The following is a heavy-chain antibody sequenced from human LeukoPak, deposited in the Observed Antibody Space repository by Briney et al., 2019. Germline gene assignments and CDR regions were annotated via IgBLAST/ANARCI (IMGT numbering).Heavy chain of an antibody. Sequence: GGSLRLSCVVSGFTFGDHCMDWVRQAPGKGLEWVARSRDKGHSFSTEYAASVKGRFTISRDDSKKSLYLQMDSLKTEDTAVYYCARVPSGNYFYDYWGQGTLVTVSS. J-gene: IGHJ4*02. D-gene: IGHD3-10*01. CDR3: ARVPSGNYFYDY. CDR1: GFTFGDHC. V-gene: IGHV3-72*01. CDR2: SRDKGHSFST.